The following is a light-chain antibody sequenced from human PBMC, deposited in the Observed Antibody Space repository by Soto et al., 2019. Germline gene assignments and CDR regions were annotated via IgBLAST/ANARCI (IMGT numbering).Light chain of an antibody. CDR3: QQYDNVPLT. V-gene: IGKV1-33*01. CDR1: QDISNY. Sequence: DIQMPQSPSSLSASVGDSVTITCQASQDISNYLNWYQQKPGKAPKLLIYATSNLETGVPSRFIGGGSGTDFTFTISSPQPEEIATNSGQQYDNVPLTLGGGTKVEIK. CDR2: ATS. J-gene: IGKJ4*01.